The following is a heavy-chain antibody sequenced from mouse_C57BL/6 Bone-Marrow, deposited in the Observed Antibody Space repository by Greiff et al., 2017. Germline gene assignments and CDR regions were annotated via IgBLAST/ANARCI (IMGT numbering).Heavy chain of an antibody. CDR3: ARELGYPPYFDY. Sequence: QVQLKESGAELVRPGTSVKMSCKASGYTFTNYWIGWAKQRPGHGLEWIGDIYPGGGYTNYNAKFKGKDTLTADKSSSTAYMQFSSLTSEDSAIYYCARELGYPPYFDYWGQGTTLTVSS. J-gene: IGHJ2*01. CDR1: GYTFTNYW. CDR2: IYPGGGYT. V-gene: IGHV1-63*01. D-gene: IGHD2-2*01.